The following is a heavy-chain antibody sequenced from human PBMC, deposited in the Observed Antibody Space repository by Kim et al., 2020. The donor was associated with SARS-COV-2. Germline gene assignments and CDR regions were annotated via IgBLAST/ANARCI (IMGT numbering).Heavy chain of an antibody. J-gene: IGHJ4*02. V-gene: IGHV3-30*02. Sequence: ERGRVTISRDNSKNTLYLQMNSLRAEDTAVYYCAKPEAYDYWGQGTLVTVSS. CDR3: AKPEAYDY.